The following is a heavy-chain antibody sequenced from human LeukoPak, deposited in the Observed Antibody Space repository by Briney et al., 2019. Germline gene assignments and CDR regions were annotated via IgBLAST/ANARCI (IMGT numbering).Heavy chain of an antibody. V-gene: IGHV4-59*01. Sequence: SETLSLTCTVSGGSISSYYWSWIRQPPGRGLEWIGYIYYSGSTNYKPSLKSRVTISVDTSKNQFSLKLSSVTAADTAVDYCARGGYYGSGNDFRFDPWGQGTLVTVSS. CDR1: GGSISSYY. CDR2: IYYSGST. J-gene: IGHJ5*02. D-gene: IGHD3-10*01. CDR3: ARGGYYGSGNDFRFDP.